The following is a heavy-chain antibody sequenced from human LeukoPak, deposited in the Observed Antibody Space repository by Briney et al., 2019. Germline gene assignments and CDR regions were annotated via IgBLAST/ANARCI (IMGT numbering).Heavy chain of an antibody. CDR1: GGSISSYY. D-gene: IGHD3-16*01. CDR3: ARSAGTGDHYFDY. CDR2: IYYSGST. V-gene: IGHV4-39*01. Sequence: SETLSLTCTVSGGSISSYYWSWIRQPPGKGLEWIGSIYYSGSTYYNPSLKSRVTISVDTSKNQFSLKLSSVTAADTAVYYCARSAGTGDHYFDYWGQGTLVTVSS. J-gene: IGHJ4*02.